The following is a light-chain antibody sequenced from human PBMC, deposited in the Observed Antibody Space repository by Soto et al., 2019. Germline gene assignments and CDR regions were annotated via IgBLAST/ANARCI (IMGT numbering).Light chain of an antibody. CDR3: QQYNSYPLT. CDR2: KAS. J-gene: IGKJ1*01. CDR1: QSISSW. V-gene: IGKV1-5*03. Sequence: DIQMTQSPSTLSSSVGERVTITCRASQSISSWLAWYQQKPGKAPKLLIYKASSLESGVPSRFSGSGSGTEFTITISSLQPDDVATYYCQQYNSYPLTFGQGTKVEIK.